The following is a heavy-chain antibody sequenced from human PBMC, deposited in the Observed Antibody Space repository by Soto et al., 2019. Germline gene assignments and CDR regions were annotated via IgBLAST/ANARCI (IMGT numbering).Heavy chain of an antibody. Sequence: QVQLQESGPGLVKPSETLSLTCTVSGGSISSYYWSWIRPPPGKGLEWIGYIYYSGSTNYNPSLKSRVTISVDTSKNQFSLKLSAVTAADTAVYYCARRSGYYFDYWGQGTLVTVSS. CDR1: GGSISSYY. J-gene: IGHJ4*02. CDR3: ARRSGYYFDY. CDR2: IYYSGST. V-gene: IGHV4-59*08.